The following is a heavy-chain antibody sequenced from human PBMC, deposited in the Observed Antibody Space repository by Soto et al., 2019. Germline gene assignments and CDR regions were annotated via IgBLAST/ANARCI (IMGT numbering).Heavy chain of an antibody. Sequence: QITLKESGPTLVNPTQTLTLTCTFSGFSLSTGGVGVGWIRQPPGEALEWLALISWNDDKEHSPSLKSRLTITRGSSKNQVVLTMTNMDPVDTATYYCAHRPDYGGNTYFDHWGQGTLVTVSS. V-gene: IGHV2-5*01. J-gene: IGHJ4*02. D-gene: IGHD2-15*01. CDR1: GFSLSTGGVG. CDR2: ISWNDDK. CDR3: AHRPDYGGNTYFDH.